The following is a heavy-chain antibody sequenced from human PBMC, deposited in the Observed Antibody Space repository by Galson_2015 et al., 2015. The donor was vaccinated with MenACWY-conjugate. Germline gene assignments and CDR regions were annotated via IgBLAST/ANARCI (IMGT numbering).Heavy chain of an antibody. D-gene: IGHD5-12*01. J-gene: IGHJ4*02. CDR2: ISAYNGKT. Sequence: SVKVSCKASGYTFSSYGFSWVRQAPGQGLEWMGWISAYNGKTKYAEKVQGRVTMTTDTSTSTAYMELRSLRSDDTAVYYCARDEDDRYRPFRCGGQGTLVTLSS. CDR1: GYTFSSYG. V-gene: IGHV1-18*01. CDR3: ARDEDDRYRPFRC.